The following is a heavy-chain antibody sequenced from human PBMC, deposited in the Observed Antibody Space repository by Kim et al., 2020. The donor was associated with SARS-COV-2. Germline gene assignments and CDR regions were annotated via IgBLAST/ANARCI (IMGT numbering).Heavy chain of an antibody. CDR1: GFTFDDYA. CDR2: ISWGSGRI. CDR3: AKVYSSAWTYALGI. D-gene: IGHD6-19*01. J-gene: IGHJ3*02. Sequence: GGSLRLSCAASGFTFDDYAMHWVRQAAGKGLEWVSGISWGSGRIGYADSVKGRFTISRDNAKNSLYLQMNSLRAEDTALYYCAKVYSSAWTYALGIWGQGTMVTVSS. V-gene: IGHV3-9*01.